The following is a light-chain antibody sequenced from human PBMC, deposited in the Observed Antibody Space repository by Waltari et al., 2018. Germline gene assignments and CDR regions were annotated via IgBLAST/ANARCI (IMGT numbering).Light chain of an antibody. J-gene: IGKJ3*01. CDR1: QSVSSN. Sequence: EIVMTQSPATLSVSPGDRATLSCRASQSVSSNLAWYQQKPGQAPRLLIYGASTRATGIPARFSGSGSGTEFTLPISSLQSEDFAVYYCQQYNKWPPLFTFGPGTKVDIK. V-gene: IGKV3D-15*01. CDR3: QQYNKWPPLFT. CDR2: GAS.